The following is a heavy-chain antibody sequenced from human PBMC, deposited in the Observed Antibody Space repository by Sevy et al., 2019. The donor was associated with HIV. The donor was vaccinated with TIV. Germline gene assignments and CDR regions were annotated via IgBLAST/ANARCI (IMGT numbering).Heavy chain of an antibody. CDR2: IKSKTDGGTT. CDR3: TTEAYSGSYLHDY. J-gene: IGHJ4*02. D-gene: IGHD1-26*01. Sequence: GGSLRLSCAASGFTFSNAWMSWVRQAPGKGLEWVGRIKSKTDGGTTDYAAPVKGSFTISRDDSKNTLYLQMNSLKTEDTAVYYCTTEAYSGSYLHDYWGQGTLVTVSS. V-gene: IGHV3-15*01. CDR1: GFTFSNAW.